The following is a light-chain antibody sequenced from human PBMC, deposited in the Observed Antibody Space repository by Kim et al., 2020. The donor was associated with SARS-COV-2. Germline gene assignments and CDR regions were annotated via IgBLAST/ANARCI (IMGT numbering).Light chain of an antibody. J-gene: IGKJ2*01. CDR1: QDIRGQ. V-gene: IGKV1-33*01. Sequence: DIQLTQSPSTLSASIGDRVTITCRASQDIRGQLAWFQHRPGQAPTVVIYDAVTLQEGAPSRFSGSGSGTEFTFTISRLHPEDFATYYCQQYDSDHTFGQGTKLEI. CDR2: DAV. CDR3: QQYDSDHT.